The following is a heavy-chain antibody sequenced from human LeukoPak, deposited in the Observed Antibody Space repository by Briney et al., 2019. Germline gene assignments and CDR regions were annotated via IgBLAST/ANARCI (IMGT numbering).Heavy chain of an antibody. CDR3: ARRVTSNRFDP. J-gene: IGHJ5*02. D-gene: IGHD2-21*02. CDR1: GGSISSYY. V-gene: IGHV4-59*08. CDR2: MHYSGSS. Sequence: PSETLSPTCTVSGGSISSYYWSWIRQPPGKGLEWIGYMHYSGSSNYNPSLKSRVTISVDTSKNQISLKLSSVTAADTAVYYCARRVTSNRFDPWGQGTPVTVSS.